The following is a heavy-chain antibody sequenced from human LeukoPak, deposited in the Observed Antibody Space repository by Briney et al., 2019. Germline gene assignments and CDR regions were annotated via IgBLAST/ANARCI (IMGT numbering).Heavy chain of an antibody. CDR2: IRYDGSNK. CDR3: AKTRGYSYGTNYFDY. CDR1: GFTFSSYG. V-gene: IGHV3-30*02. D-gene: IGHD5-18*01. J-gene: IGHJ4*02. Sequence: PGGSLRLSCAASGFTFSSYGMHWVRQAPGKGLEWVAFIRYDGSNKYYADSVKGRFTISRDNSKNTLYLQMNSLRAEDTAVYYCAKTRGYSYGTNYFDYWGQGTLVTVSS.